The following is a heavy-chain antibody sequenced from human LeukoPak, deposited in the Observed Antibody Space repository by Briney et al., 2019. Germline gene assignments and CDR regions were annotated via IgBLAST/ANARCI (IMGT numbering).Heavy chain of an antibody. J-gene: IGHJ6*02. Sequence: GGSLRLSCAASGFTFSDYYMSWIRQAPGKGLEWVSYISSSGSTIYYADSVKGRFTISRDNSKNTLYLQMNSLRAEDTAVYYCARDGNCSSTSCSGNYYYFGMDVWGQGTTVTVSS. CDR2: ISSSGSTI. CDR1: GFTFSDYY. D-gene: IGHD2-2*03. CDR3: ARDGNCSSTSCSGNYYYFGMDV. V-gene: IGHV3-11*04.